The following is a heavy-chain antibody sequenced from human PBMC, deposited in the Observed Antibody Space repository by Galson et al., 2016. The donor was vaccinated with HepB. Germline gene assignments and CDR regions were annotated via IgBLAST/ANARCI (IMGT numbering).Heavy chain of an antibody. V-gene: IGHV3-23*01. CDR2: ISGSGGST. CDR3: AKDSVGAIPFEYYYYGMDV. J-gene: IGHJ6*02. Sequence: SLRLSCAASGFTFSSYAMSWVRQAPGKGLEWVSAISGSGGSTYYADSVKGRFTISRDNSKNTLYLQMNSLRAEDTAVYYCAKDSVGAIPFEYYYYGMDVWGQGTTVTVSS. CDR1: GFTFSSYA. D-gene: IGHD1-26*01.